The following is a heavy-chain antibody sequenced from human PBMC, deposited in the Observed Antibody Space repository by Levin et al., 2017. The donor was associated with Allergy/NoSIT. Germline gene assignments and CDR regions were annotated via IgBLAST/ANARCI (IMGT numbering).Heavy chain of an antibody. Sequence: GGSLRLSCAASGFSVSTHYMTWVRQGPGKGLECVSVIYDDGSTYYADSVRGRFTISRDNSKNTLSLQMNSLRDDDTAVYYCTKGHYSGVYQWGEGTLVTVSS. J-gene: IGHJ4*02. CDR3: TKGHYSGVYQ. CDR2: IYDDGST. CDR1: GFSVSTHY. D-gene: IGHD2-2*01. V-gene: IGHV3-53*01.